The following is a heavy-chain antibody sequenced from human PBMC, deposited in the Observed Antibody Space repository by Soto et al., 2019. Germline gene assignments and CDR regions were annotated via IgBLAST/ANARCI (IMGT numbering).Heavy chain of an antibody. D-gene: IGHD6-13*01. Sequence: GRSLRLSCAASGFTFSSYAMHWVRQAPGKGLEWVAVISYDGSNKYYADSVKGRFTISRDNSKNTLYLQMNSLRAEDTAVYYCARVGSSWNFDYWGQGTLVTVSS. CDR3: ARVGSSWNFDY. CDR2: ISYDGSNK. V-gene: IGHV3-30-3*01. J-gene: IGHJ4*02. CDR1: GFTFSSYA.